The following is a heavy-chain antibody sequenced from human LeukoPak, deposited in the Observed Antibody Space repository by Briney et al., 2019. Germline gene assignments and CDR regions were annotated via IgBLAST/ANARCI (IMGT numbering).Heavy chain of an antibody. V-gene: IGHV1-18*01. CDR2: ISAYNGNT. J-gene: IGHJ4*02. CDR3: AREGDGYNYLTPLDY. D-gene: IGHD5-24*01. Sequence: ASVKVSCKASGGTFSSYAISWVRQAPGQGLEWMGWISAYNGNTNYAQKLQGRVTMTTDTSTSTAYMELRSLRSDDTAVYYCAREGDGYNYLTPLDYWGQGTLVTVSS. CDR1: GGTFSSYA.